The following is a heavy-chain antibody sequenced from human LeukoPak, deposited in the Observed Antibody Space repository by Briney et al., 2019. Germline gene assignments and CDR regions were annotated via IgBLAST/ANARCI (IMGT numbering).Heavy chain of an antibody. D-gene: IGHD3-22*01. CDR2: IYYDGSNK. CDR3: ARDHLPGYYDSRVFNWLDP. V-gene: IGHV3-33*08. CDR1: GFTFSSFT. J-gene: IGHJ5*02. Sequence: GGSLRLSCAASGFTFSSFTMNCVRQAPGKGLEWGAVIYYDGSNKYYADSVKGRFTISRENSENTLYLQMNSLRVDDTAVYYCARDHLPGYYDSRVFNWLDPWGQGTLVTVSS.